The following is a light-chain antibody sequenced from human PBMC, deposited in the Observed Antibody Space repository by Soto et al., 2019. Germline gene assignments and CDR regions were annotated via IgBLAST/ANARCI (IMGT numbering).Light chain of an antibody. Sequence: QSVLTQPPSVSGAPGQTVTISCTGSSSNLGAGFDVHWYQQLPGTAPKLLIFSDTSRPSGVPDRFSGSKSGTSASLAISGLRAEDEAHYYCQSYDSSLSASYVFGGGTKVTVL. CDR3: QSYDSSLSASYV. CDR1: SSNLGAGFD. V-gene: IGLV1-40*01. J-gene: IGLJ1*01. CDR2: SDT.